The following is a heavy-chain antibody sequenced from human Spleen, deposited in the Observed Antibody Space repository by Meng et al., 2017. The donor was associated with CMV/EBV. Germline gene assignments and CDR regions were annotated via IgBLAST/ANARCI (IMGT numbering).Heavy chain of an antibody. CDR2: INHSGST. CDR3: ARGGPLTIFGVVYYYYYGMDV. D-gene: IGHD3-3*01. Sequence: GYYWSWIRQPPGKGLEWIGEINHSGSTNCNPSLKSRVTISVDTSKNQFSLKLSSVTAADTAVYYCARGGPLTIFGVVYYYYYGMDVWGQGTTVTVSS. J-gene: IGHJ6*02. CDR1: GYY. V-gene: IGHV4-34*01.